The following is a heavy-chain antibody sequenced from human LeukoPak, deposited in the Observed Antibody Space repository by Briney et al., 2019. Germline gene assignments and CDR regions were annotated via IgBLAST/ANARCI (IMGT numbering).Heavy chain of an antibody. CDR3: ARPTVVVTGVGAFDI. CDR2: ISGSGGST. J-gene: IGHJ3*02. V-gene: IGHV3-23*01. D-gene: IGHD2-21*02. Sequence: PGGSLRLSCAASGFTFSSYAMSWVRQAPGKGLEWVSAISGSGGSTHYADSVKGRFTISRDNSKNTLYLQMNSLRAEDTAVYYCARPTVVVTGVGAFDIWGQGTMVTVSS. CDR1: GFTFSSYA.